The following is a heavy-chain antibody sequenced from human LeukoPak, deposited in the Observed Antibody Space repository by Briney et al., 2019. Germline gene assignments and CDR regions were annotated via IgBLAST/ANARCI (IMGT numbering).Heavy chain of an antibody. J-gene: IGHJ6*03. Sequence: GASVKVSCKASGYTFTSYDINWVRQAPGQGLEWMGIINPSGGSTNYAQKFQGRVTMTRDTSTNIVYMELSSLRSEDTAVYYCARGPSITMVRGGQWYYYMDVWGKGTTVTISS. CDR3: ARGPSITMVRGGQWYYYMDV. V-gene: IGHV1-46*01. CDR1: GYTFTSYD. D-gene: IGHD3-10*01. CDR2: INPSGGST.